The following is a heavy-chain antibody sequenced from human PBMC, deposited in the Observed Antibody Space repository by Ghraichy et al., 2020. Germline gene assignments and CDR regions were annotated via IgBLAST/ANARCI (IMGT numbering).Heavy chain of an antibody. J-gene: IGHJ6*02. Sequence: SLNISCTVSGGSISSGGNYWSWIRQHPGKGLEWIGYIYYSGSTYYNPSLKSRVTISVDTSKNQFSLKLSSVTAADTAVYYCARRSGYIVGGMDVWGQGTTVTVSS. CDR1: GGSISSGGNY. V-gene: IGHV4-31*03. CDR2: IYYSGST. CDR3: ARRSGYIVGGMDV. D-gene: IGHD3-3*01.